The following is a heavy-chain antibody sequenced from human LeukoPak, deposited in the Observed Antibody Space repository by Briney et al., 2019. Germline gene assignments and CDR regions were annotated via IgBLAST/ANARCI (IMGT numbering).Heavy chain of an antibody. V-gene: IGHV4-61*02. CDR2: MYTTGST. CDR3: ARGEKGSSSGSIDN. Sequence: SETLSLTCTVSGGSITSGGYYWSWIRLPAGKGLEWIGRMYTTGSTNYNPYLKSRVTISVDTSKNQFSLKLSSVTAADTAVYYCARGEKGSSSGSIDNWGQGTLVTVSS. CDR1: GGSITSGGYY. J-gene: IGHJ4*02. D-gene: IGHD6-6*01.